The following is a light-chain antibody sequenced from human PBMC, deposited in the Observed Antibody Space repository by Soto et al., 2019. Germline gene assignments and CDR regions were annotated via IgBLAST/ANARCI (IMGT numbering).Light chain of an antibody. CDR2: DVN. V-gene: IGLV2-14*03. CDR3: SSFTSSTTLV. Sequence: QSALTQPASVSGSPGQSITISCTETSGDVGGYKYVSWYQHHPGKAPKLMIYDVNNRPSGVSNRFSGSKSGNTASLTISGVQPEDEADYYCSSFTSSTTLVFGGGTKLTVL. CDR1: SGDVGGYKY. J-gene: IGLJ3*02.